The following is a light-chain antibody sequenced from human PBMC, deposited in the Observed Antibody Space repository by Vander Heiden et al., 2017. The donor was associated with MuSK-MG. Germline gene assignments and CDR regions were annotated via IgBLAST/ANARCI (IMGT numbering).Light chain of an antibody. CDR2: RDN. CDR3: EAWDDSLNGLGV. V-gene: IGLV1-44*01. Sequence: QSVLIQPPSASGTPGQRVTISCSGSRSNIGSNTVHWYQQLPGTAPKLLIYRDNKRRSGVPDRFSGSKSGTSASLTISGLQAEEEADDYCEAWDDSLNGLGVFGGGTKLTVL. CDR1: RSNIGSNT. J-gene: IGLJ3*02.